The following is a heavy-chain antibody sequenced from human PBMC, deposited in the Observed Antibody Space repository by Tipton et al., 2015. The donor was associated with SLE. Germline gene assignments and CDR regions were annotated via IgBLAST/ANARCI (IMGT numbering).Heavy chain of an antibody. CDR3: AKHSAGLTYFDY. V-gene: IGHV3-48*03. CDR1: GFTFSSYE. Sequence: SLRLSCAGSGFTFSSYEMNWVRQAPGKGLEWVSFISNSGSSIYYADSVKGRFTISRDNAKNSLYLQMNNLRAEGTAVYYCAKHSAGLTYFDYWGQGTLVTVSS. D-gene: IGHD4/OR15-4a*01. J-gene: IGHJ4*02. CDR2: ISNSGSSI.